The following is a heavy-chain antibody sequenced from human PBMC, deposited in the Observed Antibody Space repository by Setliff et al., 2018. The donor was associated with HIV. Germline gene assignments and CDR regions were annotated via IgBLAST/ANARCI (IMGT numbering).Heavy chain of an antibody. D-gene: IGHD5-12*01. CDR2: IIPISGTV. Sequence: SVKVSCKASGGTFSSYATSWVRQAPGQGLEWMGGIIPISGTVNYAQKFWGRVTITTHESTSTAYMELSSLRSEDTAVYYCATKAHSGYDDAFDIWGQGTMVTVSS. CDR3: ATKAHSGYDDAFDI. CDR1: GGTFSSYA. V-gene: IGHV1-69*05. J-gene: IGHJ3*02.